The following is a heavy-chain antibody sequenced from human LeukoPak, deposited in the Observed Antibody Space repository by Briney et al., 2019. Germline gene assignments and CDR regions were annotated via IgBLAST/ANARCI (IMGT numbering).Heavy chain of an antibody. V-gene: IGHV3-23*01. D-gene: IGHD4-17*01. Sequence: GGSLRLSCTASGFPFSSYAMSWFRQTPGKGLEWVSSIIASGGTTYYADSVKGRFTISRDNSKNTLYLQMNSLRAEDTAVYYCAKPGDYVPFDYWGQGTLVTVSS. CDR1: GFPFSSYA. CDR3: AKPGDYVPFDY. J-gene: IGHJ4*02. CDR2: IIASGGTT.